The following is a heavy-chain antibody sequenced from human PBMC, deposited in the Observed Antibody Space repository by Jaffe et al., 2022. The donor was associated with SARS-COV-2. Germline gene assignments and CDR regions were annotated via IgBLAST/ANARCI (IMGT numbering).Heavy chain of an antibody. CDR2: IDSSGTDK. J-gene: IGHJ6*02. CDR3: ARDGNYGDSLPGRAHYGLDV. CDR1: GFTFSSYS. Sequence: EVRLVESGGGLVQPGGSLRLSCVASGFTFSSYSLHWVRQAPGKGLEWISYIDSSGTDKYLADSVEGRFTISRDNAKNSLFLQMNSLRVEDTALYYCARDGNYGDSLPGRAHYGLDVWGQGTTVTVSS. V-gene: IGHV3-48*04. D-gene: IGHD4-17*01.